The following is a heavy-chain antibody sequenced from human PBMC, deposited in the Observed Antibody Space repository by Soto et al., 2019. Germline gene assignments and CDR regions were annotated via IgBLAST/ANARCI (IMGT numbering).Heavy chain of an antibody. V-gene: IGHV2-5*01. CDR3: ARTKLVVCQVASHNLDC. CDR2: IYWNDDK. D-gene: IGHD2-8*01. CDR1: GFSLNTSGMG. Sequence: QITLKESGPPLVKPTHTLTLTCTFSGFSLNTSGMGVVWISQPPGTALEWLALIYWNDDKRYRPSLNSRLTIAKETSKCLLVLTLTNGDPIDTATYDCARTKLVVCQVASHNLDCWGQ. J-gene: IGHJ4*01.